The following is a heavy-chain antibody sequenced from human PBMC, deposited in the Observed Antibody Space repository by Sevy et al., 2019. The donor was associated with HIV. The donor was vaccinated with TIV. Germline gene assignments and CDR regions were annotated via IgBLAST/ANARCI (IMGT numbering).Heavy chain of an antibody. CDR1: GFTFSNAW. CDR2: IKSKTDGGTT. V-gene: IGHV3-15*01. D-gene: IGHD1-26*01. CDR3: TRGDGEWEPTDY. J-gene: IGHJ4*02. Sequence: GGSLRLSCAASGFTFSNAWMSWVRQAPGKGLEWVGRIKSKTDGGTTDYAAPVKGRFTISRDDSKNTLYLQMNSLKTEDTAVYYCTRGDGEWEPTDYWGQGTLVTVSS.